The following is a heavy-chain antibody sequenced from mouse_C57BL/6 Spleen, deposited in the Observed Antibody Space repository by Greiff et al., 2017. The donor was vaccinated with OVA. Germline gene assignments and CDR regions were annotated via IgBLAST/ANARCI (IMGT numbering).Heavy chain of an antibody. CDR1: GFTFSSYA. Sequence: EVKLVESGGGLVKPGGSLKLSCAASGFTFSSYAMSWVRQTPEKRLEWVATISDGGSYTYYPDNVKGRFTISRDNAKNNLYLQMSHLKSEDTAMYYCAGGGELFAYWGQGTLVTVSA. CDR2: ISDGGSYT. CDR3: AGGGELFAY. V-gene: IGHV5-4*03. J-gene: IGHJ3*01.